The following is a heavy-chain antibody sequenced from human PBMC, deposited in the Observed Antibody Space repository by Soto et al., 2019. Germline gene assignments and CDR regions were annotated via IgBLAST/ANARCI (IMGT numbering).Heavy chain of an antibody. CDR3: ARTIGGGPFSAPTFMDV. CDR1: GGSISSGGYS. CDR2: IYHSGST. V-gene: IGHV4-30-2*01. Sequence: SETLSLTCAVSGGSISSGGYSWSWIRQPPGKGLEWIGYIYHSGSTYYNPSLKSRVTISVDRSKNQFSLKLSSVTAADTAVYYCARTIGGGPFSAPTFMDVWGQGTTVTVSS. D-gene: IGHD2-15*01. J-gene: IGHJ6*02.